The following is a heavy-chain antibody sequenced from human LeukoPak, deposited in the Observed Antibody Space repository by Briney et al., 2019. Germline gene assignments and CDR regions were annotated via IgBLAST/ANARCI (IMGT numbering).Heavy chain of an antibody. D-gene: IGHD4-11*01. CDR3: AAMHDRYSNYVGGFDY. J-gene: IGHJ4*02. Sequence: ASVKVSCKASGFTFTSSAVQWVRQARGQRLEWIGWIVVGSGNTNCAQKFQERVTITRDMSTSTAYMELSSLRSEDAAVYYCAAMHDRYSNYVGGFDYWGQGTLVTVSS. V-gene: IGHV1-58*01. CDR1: GFTFTSSA. CDR2: IVVGSGNT.